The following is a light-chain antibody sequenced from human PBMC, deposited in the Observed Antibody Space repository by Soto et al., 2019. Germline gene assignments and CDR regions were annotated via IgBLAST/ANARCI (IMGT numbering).Light chain of an antibody. CDR1: QSVSSY. CDR2: DAS. CDR3: QQRSNWPWT. J-gene: IGKJ1*01. Sequence: IVLTQSPATLSLSPGERATLSCRASQSVSSYLAWYQQKPGQAPRLLIYDASNRATGIPARFSGSGSGTDITLSISSLEPEDFAVYYCQQRSNWPWTFGQGTKVDIK. V-gene: IGKV3-11*01.